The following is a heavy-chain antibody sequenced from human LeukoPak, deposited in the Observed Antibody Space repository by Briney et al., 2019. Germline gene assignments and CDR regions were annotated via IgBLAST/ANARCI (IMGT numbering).Heavy chain of an antibody. Sequence: GGPLRLSCAASGLTFRNFAMSWVRQAPGKGLEWLAVTSGDEDSTHYADSVRGRFVISTDSSKNSLFLQMNSLRADDTAVYYCTIDLMTGFSSGWHFGYWGQGTLVTVSS. V-gene: IGHV3-23*01. CDR1: GLTFRNFA. J-gene: IGHJ4*02. D-gene: IGHD6-19*01. CDR3: TIDLMTGFSSGWHFGY. CDR2: TSGDEDST.